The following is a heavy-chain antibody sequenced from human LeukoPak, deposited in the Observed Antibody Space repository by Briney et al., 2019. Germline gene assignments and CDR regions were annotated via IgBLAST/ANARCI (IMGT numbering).Heavy chain of an antibody. CDR2: ISSNGGST. D-gene: IGHD1-26*01. CDR1: GFTFSSYA. J-gene: IGHJ4*02. Sequence: PGGSLRLSCAASGFTFSSYAMLWVRQAPGKGLEYVSAISSNGGSTYYANSVKGRFTISRDNSKNTLYLQMGSLRAEDMAVYYCAREGLYSGSYFFDYWGQGTLVTVSS. CDR3: AREGLYSGSYFFDY. V-gene: IGHV3-64*01.